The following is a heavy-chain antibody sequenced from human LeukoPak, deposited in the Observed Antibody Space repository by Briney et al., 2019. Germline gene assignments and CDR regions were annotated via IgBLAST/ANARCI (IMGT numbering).Heavy chain of an antibody. J-gene: IGHJ4*02. V-gene: IGHV3-66*01. D-gene: IGHD3-3*01. CDR1: GFTVSRNY. Sequence: GGSLRLSCAASGFTVSRNYMSWVRQAPGKGLEWVSVLYSGGSTYYADSVKGRFTISRDNSKNTLYLRMNSLRAEDTAVYYCARDVEVSKFWSGYANWGQGTLVTVSS. CDR3: ARDVEVSKFWSGYAN. CDR2: LYSGGST.